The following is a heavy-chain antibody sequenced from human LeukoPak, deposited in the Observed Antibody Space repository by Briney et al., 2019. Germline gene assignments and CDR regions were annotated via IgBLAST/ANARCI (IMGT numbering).Heavy chain of an antibody. V-gene: IGHV5-51*01. J-gene: IGHJ5*02. CDR1: GYSFTTYW. Sequence: GESLKISCETSGYSFTTYWIGWVRQMPGTGLEWVGAIYPDDSDSRYSPSFQGQVAISADRSIRTAYLQWNSLKTSDTAMYYCVRQRGSSGTINHFDPWGQGTLVTVSS. CDR3: VRQRGSSGTINHFDP. D-gene: IGHD3-10*01. CDR2: IYPDDSDS.